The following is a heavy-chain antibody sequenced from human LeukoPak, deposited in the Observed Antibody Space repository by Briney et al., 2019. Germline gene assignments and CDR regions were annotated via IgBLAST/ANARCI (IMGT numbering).Heavy chain of an antibody. CDR3: ARASYGFGNTWFDP. CDR1: GFTFSSYE. CDR2: ISSSGSTI. J-gene: IGHJ5*02. D-gene: IGHD3-16*01. V-gene: IGHV3-48*03. Sequence: AGGSLRLSCAASGFTFSSYEMSWVRQAPGKGLEWVSYISSSGSTIYYADSVKGRFTISRDNAKNSLYLQMNSLRAEDMAVYYCARASYGFGNTWFDPWGQGTLVTVSS.